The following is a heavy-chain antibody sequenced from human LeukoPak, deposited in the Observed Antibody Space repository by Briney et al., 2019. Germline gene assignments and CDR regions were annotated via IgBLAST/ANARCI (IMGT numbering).Heavy chain of an antibody. CDR2: IKQDGSEK. CDR3: ARGRRGSYLAY. CDR1: GFTFSSYW. D-gene: IGHD1-26*01. V-gene: IGHV3-7*01. J-gene: IGHJ4*02. Sequence: GGSLRLSCAASGFTFSSYWMSWVRQAPGRGLEWVANIKQDGSEKYYVDSVKGRFTISRDNAKNSLYLQMNSLRAEDAAVYYCARGRRGSYLAYWGQGTLVTVSS.